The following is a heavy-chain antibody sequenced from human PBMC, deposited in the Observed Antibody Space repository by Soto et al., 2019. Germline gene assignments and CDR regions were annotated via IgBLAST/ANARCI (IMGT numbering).Heavy chain of an antibody. J-gene: IGHJ4*02. Sequence: GGSLRLSCAASGFTFSDYYMSWIRQAPGKGLEWVSYISSSSGYTNYADSVKGRFTISRDNAKNSLYLQMNSLRAEDTAVYYCAKDRGQECSSTSCYSLSPEYYFDYWGQGTLVTVSS. CDR3: AKDRGQECSSTSCYSLSPEYYFDY. CDR2: ISSSSGYT. D-gene: IGHD2-2*01. V-gene: IGHV3-11*06. CDR1: GFTFSDYY.